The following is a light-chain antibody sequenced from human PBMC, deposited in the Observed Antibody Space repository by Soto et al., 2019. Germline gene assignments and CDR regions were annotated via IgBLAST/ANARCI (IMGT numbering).Light chain of an antibody. Sequence: EIVLTHSPGTLSLSPLEIATLSFSASQSVSSSSLAWYQQKPGQAPRLLIYGASSRATGIPDRFSGSGSGTAFTLTISRLEPEDFAVFYCQKYGSLPPTFGQGTKVDI. CDR3: QKYGSLPPT. J-gene: IGKJ1*01. CDR1: QSVSSSS. V-gene: IGKV3-20*01. CDR2: GAS.